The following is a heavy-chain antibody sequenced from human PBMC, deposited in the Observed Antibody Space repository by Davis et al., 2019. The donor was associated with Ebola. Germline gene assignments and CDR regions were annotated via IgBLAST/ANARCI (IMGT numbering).Heavy chain of an antibody. Sequence: ASVQVSCKASGYTFTDYLLHWVRQAPGQGLEWMGLVNPSIGNTSLAQKFQGRVTLTRDTSTRTVHMDLSSLKSDDTAMYYCASGEFVDFWGQGTLVTVSS. CDR3: ASGEFVDF. V-gene: IGHV1-46*01. D-gene: IGHD3-10*01. CDR1: GYTFTDYL. CDR2: VNPSIGNT. J-gene: IGHJ4*02.